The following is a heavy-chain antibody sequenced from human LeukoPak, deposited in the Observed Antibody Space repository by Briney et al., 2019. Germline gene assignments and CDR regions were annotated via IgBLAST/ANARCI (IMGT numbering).Heavy chain of an antibody. CDR2: IATAGDT. Sequence: GGSLRLSCAASGFTFSSYSMHWVRQATGKGLEWVSAIATAGDTYYSGSVKGRFTISRENAKNSLYLQMNSLRAEDTAVYYCARSRVAYSGYDPALDYWGQGTLVTVSS. V-gene: IGHV3-13*01. J-gene: IGHJ4*02. CDR3: ARSRVAYSGYDPALDY. CDR1: GFTFSSYS. D-gene: IGHD5-12*01.